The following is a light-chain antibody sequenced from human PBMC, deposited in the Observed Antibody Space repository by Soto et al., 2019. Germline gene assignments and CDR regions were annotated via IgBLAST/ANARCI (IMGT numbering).Light chain of an antibody. V-gene: IGKV3-20*01. CDR3: QQYGRSPYT. J-gene: IGKJ2*01. Sequence: EIVLTQSAGSLSLSPGERATLSCRASQSVSSSYLAWYQQKPGQAPRLPIYDASSRATGIPDRFSGSGSGIDFTLAISRLEPNDFAVYFCQQYGRSPYTFGQGTKLEIK. CDR2: DAS. CDR1: QSVSSSY.